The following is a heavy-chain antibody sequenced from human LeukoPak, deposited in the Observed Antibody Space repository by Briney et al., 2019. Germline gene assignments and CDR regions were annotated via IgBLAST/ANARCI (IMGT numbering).Heavy chain of an antibody. CDR1: GGSINNADYY. D-gene: IGHD3-3*01. J-gene: IGHJ4*02. Sequence: PSETLSLTCTVSGGSINNADYYWNWIRQPPGKGLEWIGEINHSGSTNYNPSLKSRVTISVDTSKNQFSLKLSSVTAADTAVYYCARGLRFLEWLLPFDYWGQGTLVTVSS. V-gene: IGHV4-34*01. CDR2: INHSGST. CDR3: ARGLRFLEWLLPFDY.